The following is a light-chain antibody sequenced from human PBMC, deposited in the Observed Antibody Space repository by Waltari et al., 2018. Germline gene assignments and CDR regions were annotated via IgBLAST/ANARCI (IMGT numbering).Light chain of an antibody. CDR3: QQYYSTPWT. CDR1: QRVLNSSNNKNY. V-gene: IGKV4-1*01. J-gene: IGKJ1*01. CDR2: WAS. Sequence: DIVMTQSPDSLAVSLGAMATINCKSSQRVLNSSNNKNYLAWYQQKPGQPPKLLIYWASTRESGVPDRFSGSGSGTDFTLTISSLQAEDVAVYYCQQYYSTPWTFGQGTKVEIK.